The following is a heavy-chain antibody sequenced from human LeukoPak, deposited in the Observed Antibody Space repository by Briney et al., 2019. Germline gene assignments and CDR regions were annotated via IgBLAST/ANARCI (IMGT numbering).Heavy chain of an antibody. CDR3: ARAPIDYGANPLSYYFDP. CDR2: ISSTSDYI. Sequence: GGSLRLSCVASGLSFTSYTMNWVRQAPGKGLEWVSSISSTSDYIYYIDSVKGRFTISRDNAKNSLFLQMSSLRVDDTATYFCARAPIDYGANPLSYYFDPWGQGVLVTVSS. J-gene: IGHJ5*02. V-gene: IGHV3-21*01. CDR1: GLSFTSYT. D-gene: IGHD4-17*01.